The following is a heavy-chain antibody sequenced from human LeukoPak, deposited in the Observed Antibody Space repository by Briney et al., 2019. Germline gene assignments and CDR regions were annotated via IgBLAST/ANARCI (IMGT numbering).Heavy chain of an antibody. J-gene: IGHJ4*02. D-gene: IGHD1-26*01. CDR3: TKFSLRGTYSFDH. CDR1: GFTFNSNG. Sequence: AGSLRLSCAASGFTFNSNGMSWVRQAPGKGLEWVSVISASGGSTYYADSVKGRFTISRDNSKNTLYLQINSLRVEDTAVYYCTKFSLRGTYSFDHWGQGTLVTVSS. CDR2: ISASGGST. V-gene: IGHV3-23*01.